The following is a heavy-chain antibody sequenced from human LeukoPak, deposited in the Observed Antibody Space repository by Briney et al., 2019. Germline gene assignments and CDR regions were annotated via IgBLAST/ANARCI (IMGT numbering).Heavy chain of an antibody. CDR2: IIPIFGTA. V-gene: IGHV1-69*05. CDR1: GGTFSSYA. Sequence: SVKVSCKASGGTFSSYAISWVRQAPGQGLEWMGGIIPIFGTANYAQKFQGRVTITTDESTSTAYMELSSLRSEDTAVYYCASRLYYYGSGSYDYFDYWGQGTLVTVSS. J-gene: IGHJ4*02. CDR3: ASRLYYYGSGSYDYFDY. D-gene: IGHD3-10*01.